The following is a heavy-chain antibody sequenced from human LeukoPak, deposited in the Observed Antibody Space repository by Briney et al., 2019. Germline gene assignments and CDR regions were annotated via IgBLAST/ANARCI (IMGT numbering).Heavy chain of an antibody. V-gene: IGHV3-73*01. CDR1: GFTLSDFD. CDR3: AGPDCSSFKCFSFDY. D-gene: IGHD2-2*01. CDR2: IKTKTDSDAT. J-gene: IGHJ4*02. Sequence: GGSLKLSCAASGFTLSDFDIHWVRQASGKGLEWFGRIKTKTDSDATAYAASVKGRFTISRDDSKNTAYLQMNSLKTEDTAGYYCAGPDCSSFKCFSFDYWGQGILVTVSS.